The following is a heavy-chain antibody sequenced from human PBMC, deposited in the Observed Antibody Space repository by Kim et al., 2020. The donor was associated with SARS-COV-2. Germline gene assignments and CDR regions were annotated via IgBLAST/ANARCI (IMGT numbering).Heavy chain of an antibody. V-gene: IGHV4-34*10. J-gene: IGHJ4*01. CDR3: ARHKMGVRGFDF. Sequence: SETLSLMCSVSGASMMGYWWSWVRLPTGRRLEWIGEIFPPGRTNDNPSLTGRFSISADVSRNQFSLNMYSLTAADTAIYYCARHKMGVRGFDFWGHGLLVTVSS. CDR1: GASMMGYW. CDR2: IFPPGRT. D-gene: IGHD2-8*01.